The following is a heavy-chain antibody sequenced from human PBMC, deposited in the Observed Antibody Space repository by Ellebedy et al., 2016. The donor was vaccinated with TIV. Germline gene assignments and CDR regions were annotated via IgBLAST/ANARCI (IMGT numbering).Heavy chain of an antibody. Sequence: PGGSLRLSCAASGFTFSSYWMSWVRQAPGKGLEWVANIKPDGSEKDYVDSVKGRFTISRDSSKNTLYLQMNSLRAEDTAVYYCARGKRTFLWSDYWGQGTLVTVSS. CDR3: ARGKRTFLWSDY. D-gene: IGHD2-21*01. CDR1: GFTFSSYW. V-gene: IGHV3-7*03. CDR2: IKPDGSEK. J-gene: IGHJ4*02.